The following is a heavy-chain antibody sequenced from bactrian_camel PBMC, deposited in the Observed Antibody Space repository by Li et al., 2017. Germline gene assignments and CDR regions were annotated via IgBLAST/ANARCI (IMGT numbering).Heavy chain of an antibody. J-gene: IGHJ4*01. D-gene: IGHD6*01. CDR3: AATRNGYGGSWRLMEGYTY. CDR1: GYTDTRMY. Sequence: HVQLVESGGGLVQIGGSLRLSCVFHGYTDTRMYMAWFRQVPGKEREVVAATYIRSGYQDYADSVKGRFTISAVSASEVYLQMNNLKPEGTAMYYCAATRNGYGGSWRLMEGYTYWGQGTQVTVS. V-gene: IGHV3S54*01. CDR2: TYIRSGYQ.